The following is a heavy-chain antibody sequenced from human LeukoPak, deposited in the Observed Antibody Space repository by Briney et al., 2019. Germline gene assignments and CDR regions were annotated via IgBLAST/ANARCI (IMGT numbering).Heavy chain of an antibody. Sequence: GGSLRLSCSASGFTFSSYEMNWVRQAPGKGLEWVSYISSSGSTTYYADSVKGRFTISRDNAKNSLYLQMNSLSAEDTAVYYCARPSVAGTYGYYYGMDVWGKGTTVTVTS. D-gene: IGHD6-19*01. J-gene: IGHJ6*04. V-gene: IGHV3-48*03. CDR1: GFTFSSYE. CDR2: ISSSGSTT. CDR3: ARPSVAGTYGYYYGMDV.